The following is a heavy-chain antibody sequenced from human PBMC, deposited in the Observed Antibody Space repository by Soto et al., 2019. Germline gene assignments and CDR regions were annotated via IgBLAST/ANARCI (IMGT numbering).Heavy chain of an antibody. V-gene: IGHV1-69*12. CDR2: IIPIFGTA. CDR3: ARPKSYGSYYYGMGV. J-gene: IGHJ6*02. Sequence: QVQLVQSGAEVKKPGSSVKVSCKASGGTFSSYAISWVRQAPGQGLEWMGGIIPIFGTANYAQKFQGRVTIXXDXSXXTAYMELSSLRSEDTAVYYCARPKSYGSYYYGMGVWGQGTTVTVSS. CDR1: GGTFSSYA. D-gene: IGHD5-18*01.